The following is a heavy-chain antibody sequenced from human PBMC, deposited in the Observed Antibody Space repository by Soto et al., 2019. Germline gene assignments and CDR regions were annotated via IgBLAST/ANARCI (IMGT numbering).Heavy chain of an antibody. D-gene: IGHD2-15*01. CDR1: GFTFSSYS. V-gene: IGHV3-21*01. Sequence: GGSLRLSCAASGFTFSSYSMNWVRQAPGKGLEWVSSISSSSSYIYYADSVKGRFTISRDNAKNSLYLQMNSLRAEDTAVYYCARDEGVVAATKLTYYYYYYMDVWGKGTTVTVSS. CDR2: ISSSSSYI. CDR3: ARDEGVVAATKLTYYYYYYMDV. J-gene: IGHJ6*03.